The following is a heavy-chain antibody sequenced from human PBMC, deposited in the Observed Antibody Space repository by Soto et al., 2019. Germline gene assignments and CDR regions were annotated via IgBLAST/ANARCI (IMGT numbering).Heavy chain of an antibody. CDR2: MNPNSGNT. V-gene: IGHV1-8*01. D-gene: IGHD3-3*01. J-gene: IGHJ6*02. CDR3: ARVKVRFLEWLPPRYYYGMDV. CDR1: GYTFTSYD. Sequence: ASVKVSCKASGYTFTSYDINWVRQATGQGLEWMGWMNPNSGNTGYAQKFQGRVTMTRNTSISTAYMELSSLRSEDTAVYYCARVKVRFLEWLPPRYYYGMDVWGQGTTVTVTS.